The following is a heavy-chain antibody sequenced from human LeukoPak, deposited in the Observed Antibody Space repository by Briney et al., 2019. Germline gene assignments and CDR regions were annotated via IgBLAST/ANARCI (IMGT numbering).Heavy chain of an antibody. CDR2: IYTSGNT. CDR1: GFTFSTHA. D-gene: IGHD3-22*01. V-gene: IGHV3-53*01. J-gene: IGHJ4*02. Sequence: GGSLRLSCAPSGFTFSTHAMSWVRQAPGKGLEWVSVIYTSGNTYYADSVKGRFTISRDNSKNTLYLQMNSLRAEDTAVYYCARAPFYFDSSNYPYFDYWGQGTLVTVSS. CDR3: ARAPFYFDSSNYPYFDY.